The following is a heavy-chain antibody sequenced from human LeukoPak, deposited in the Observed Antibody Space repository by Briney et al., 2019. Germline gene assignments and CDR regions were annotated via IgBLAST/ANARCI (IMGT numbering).Heavy chain of an antibody. Sequence: PSETLSLTCTVSGGFISSYYWSWIRQPPGKGLEWIGYIYYSGSTNYNPSLKSRVTISVDTSKNQFSLKLSSVTAADTAVYFCVRSSSPYWYFDLWGRGTLVTVPS. J-gene: IGHJ2*01. CDR1: GGFISSYY. CDR2: IYYSGST. CDR3: VRSSSPYWYFDL. V-gene: IGHV4-59*01. D-gene: IGHD6-13*01.